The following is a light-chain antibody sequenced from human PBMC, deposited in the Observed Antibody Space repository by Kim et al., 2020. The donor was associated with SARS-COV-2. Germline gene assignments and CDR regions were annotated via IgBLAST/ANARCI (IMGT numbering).Light chain of an antibody. CDR1: RSNIANTF. Sequence: GRNVSISRTGSRSNIANTFVSWYQQPLGTAPKLLIYDSNERPSGISARFSGSKSGTSATLTITGLQTGDEADYYCAAWDSSLRDYVFGTGTKVTVL. V-gene: IGLV1-51*01. CDR3: AAWDSSLRDYV. J-gene: IGLJ1*01. CDR2: DSN.